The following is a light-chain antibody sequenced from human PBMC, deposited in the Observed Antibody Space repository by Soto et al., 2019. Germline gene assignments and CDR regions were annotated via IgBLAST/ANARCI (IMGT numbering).Light chain of an antibody. Sequence: EIEMTLSPAPLSVSLGERATLSFTDSQSVSSSYLAWYQQKPGQAPRVLIYDASSRATGIPARFTGSGSGTDFTLTISRLEPEDFAVYYCQHYGASPWTFGQGTKVDIK. CDR3: QHYGASPWT. V-gene: IGKV3-20*01. CDR2: DAS. J-gene: IGKJ1*01. CDR1: QSVSSSY.